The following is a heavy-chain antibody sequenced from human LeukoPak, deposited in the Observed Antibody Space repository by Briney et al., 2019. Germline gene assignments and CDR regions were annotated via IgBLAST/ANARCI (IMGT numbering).Heavy chain of an antibody. Sequence: GGSLRLSCAASGFTLSDYYMSWIRQAPGKGLEWLSYSSTTNTYIKYADSVKGRFAISRDNAENSLYLQMNSLRAEDTALYYCARDSSSWYVSEHWGQGTLVTVSS. D-gene: IGHD6-13*01. CDR1: GFTLSDYY. CDR3: ARDSSSWYVSEH. CDR2: SSTTNTYI. V-gene: IGHV3-11*05. J-gene: IGHJ1*01.